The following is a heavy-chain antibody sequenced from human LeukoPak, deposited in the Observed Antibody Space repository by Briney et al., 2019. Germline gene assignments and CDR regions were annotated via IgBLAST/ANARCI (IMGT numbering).Heavy chain of an antibody. CDR3: ARDRGIVVVPAATINGFDP. V-gene: IGHV3-48*03. CDR2: ISSSGSTI. CDR1: GFTFSSYE. J-gene: IGHJ5*02. D-gene: IGHD2-2*01. Sequence: GGSLRLPYAASGFTFSSYEMNWVRQAPGKGLEWVSYISSSGSTIYYADSVKGRFTISRDNAKNSLYLQMNSLRAEDTAVYYCARDRGIVVVPAATINGFDPWGQGTLVRVSS.